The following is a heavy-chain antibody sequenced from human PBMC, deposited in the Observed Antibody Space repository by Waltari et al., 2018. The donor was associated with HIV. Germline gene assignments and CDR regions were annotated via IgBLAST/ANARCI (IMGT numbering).Heavy chain of an antibody. J-gene: IGHJ6*02. D-gene: IGHD2-15*01. CDR2: ITTVNGNT. V-gene: IGHV1-3*04. CDR3: ARERKVVGASPYYGLDV. Sequence: WMGYITTVNGNTKYSQKFQGRVTITRDTSTTTAHMELSRLRSEDTAIYYCARERKVVGASPYYGLDVWGQGTTVTVSS.